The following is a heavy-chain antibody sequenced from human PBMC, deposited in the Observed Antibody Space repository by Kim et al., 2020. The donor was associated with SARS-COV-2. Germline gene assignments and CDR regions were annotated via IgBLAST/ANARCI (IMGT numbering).Heavy chain of an antibody. CDR3: ANPRQPDY. Sequence: GGSLRLSCAASGFTFSNYGMSWVRQAPGKGLEWVSGISGSGYTTTYADSVKGRFTVSRDNSKNTLYLQMSSLRAEDTAIYYCANPRQPDYWGQGTLVTVS. CDR1: GFTFSNYG. J-gene: IGHJ4*02. V-gene: IGHV3-23*01. CDR2: ISGSGYTT. D-gene: IGHD6-13*01.